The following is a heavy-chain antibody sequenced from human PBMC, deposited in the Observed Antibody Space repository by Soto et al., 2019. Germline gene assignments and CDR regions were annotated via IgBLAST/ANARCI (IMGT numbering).Heavy chain of an antibody. Sequence: SETLSLTCTVSGGSISSGGYYWSWIRQHPGKGLEWIGYIYYSGSTYYNPSLKSRVTISVDTSKNQFSLKLSSVTAADTAVYYCARDSYYDSSGYYRVFDYWGQGTLVTVSS. J-gene: IGHJ4*02. D-gene: IGHD3-22*01. CDR3: ARDSYYDSSGYYRVFDY. CDR2: IYYSGST. CDR1: GGSISSGGYY. V-gene: IGHV4-31*03.